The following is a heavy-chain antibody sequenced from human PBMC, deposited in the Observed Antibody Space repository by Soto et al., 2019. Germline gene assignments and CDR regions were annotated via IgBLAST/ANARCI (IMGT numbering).Heavy chain of an antibody. CDR2: IWHDGSNN. Sequence: GGSLRLSCAASGFTFSSYGMHWVRQAPGKGLEWVALIWHDGSNNKYADSVKGRFTISRDNSKNTLYLQMNSLRAEDAAMYYCAGDADPQGYSSGWSAWGFDYWGQGTLVTVS. D-gene: IGHD6-19*01. CDR1: GFTFSSYG. J-gene: IGHJ4*02. V-gene: IGHV3-33*01. CDR3: AGDADPQGYSSGWSAWGFDY.